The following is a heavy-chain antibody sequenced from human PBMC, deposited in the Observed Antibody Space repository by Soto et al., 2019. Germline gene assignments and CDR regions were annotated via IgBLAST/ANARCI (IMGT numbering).Heavy chain of an antibody. CDR3: AKVTGGGSYYYYYGMDV. J-gene: IGHJ6*02. V-gene: IGHV3-43D*03. Sequence: GGSLRLSCAASGFTFDDYAMHWVRQAPGKGLEWVSLISWDGGSTYYADSVKGRFTISRDNSKNSLYLQMNSLRADDTALYYCAKVTGGGSYYYYYGMDVWGQGTTVTVSS. CDR2: ISWDGGST. D-gene: IGHD1-26*01. CDR1: GFTFDDYA.